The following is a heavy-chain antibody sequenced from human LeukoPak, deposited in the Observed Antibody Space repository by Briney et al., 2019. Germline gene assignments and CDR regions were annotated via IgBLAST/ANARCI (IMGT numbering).Heavy chain of an antibody. CDR1: GGTFSSYA. D-gene: IGHD3-10*01. CDR3: ARGPVTALVRGVIPDY. V-gene: IGHV1-69*04. CDR2: IIPILGIA. J-gene: IGHJ4*02. Sequence: EASVKVSCKASGGTFSSYAISWVRQAPGQGLEWMGRIIPILGIANYAQKFQGRVTITADKSTSTAYMELSSLRSEDTAVYYCARGPVTALVRGVIPDYWGQGTLVTVSS.